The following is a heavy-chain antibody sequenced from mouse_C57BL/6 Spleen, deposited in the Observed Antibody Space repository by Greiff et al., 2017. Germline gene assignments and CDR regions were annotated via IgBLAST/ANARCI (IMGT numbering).Heavy chain of an antibody. V-gene: IGHV3-1*01. D-gene: IGHD2-4*01. CDR3: ARAYDYFYAMDY. CDR1: GYSITSGYD. CDR2: ISYSGST. Sequence: EVKLQESGPGMVKPSQSLSLTCTVTGYSITSGYDWHWIRHFPGNKLEWMGYISYSGSTNYNPSLKSRISITHDTSKNHFFLKLNSVTTEDTATYYCARAYDYFYAMDYWGQGTSVTVSS. J-gene: IGHJ4*01.